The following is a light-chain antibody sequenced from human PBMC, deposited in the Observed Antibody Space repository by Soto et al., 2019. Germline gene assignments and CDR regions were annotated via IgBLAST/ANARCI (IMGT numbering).Light chain of an antibody. CDR3: QTGDTGSVV. Sequence: QLVLTQSPSASASLGASVKFTCTLSSGHSSYAIAWHQQQPEKGPRYLMKLNSDGSHNKGDGIPDRFSGSSSGAERYLTISSLQSEDEADYYCQTGDTGSVVFGGGTKLTVL. V-gene: IGLV4-69*01. J-gene: IGLJ2*01. CDR2: LNSDGSH. CDR1: SGHSSYA.